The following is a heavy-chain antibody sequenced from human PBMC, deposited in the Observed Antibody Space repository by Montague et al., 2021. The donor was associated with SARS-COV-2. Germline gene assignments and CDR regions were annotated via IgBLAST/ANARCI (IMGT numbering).Heavy chain of an antibody. V-gene: IGHV3-23*01. CDR3: AKMAYSDCVIGFYGMDV. Sequence: SLRLSCAASGFTFSSYSMSWVRQAPGKGLEWVSVISGSGGSTYYADSVKGRFTISRDNSKNTLYLQMNSLRAEDTAVYYCAKMAYSDCVIGFYGMDVWGQGTTVTASS. CDR1: GFTFSSYS. J-gene: IGHJ6*02. D-gene: IGHD3-9*01. CDR2: ISGSGGST.